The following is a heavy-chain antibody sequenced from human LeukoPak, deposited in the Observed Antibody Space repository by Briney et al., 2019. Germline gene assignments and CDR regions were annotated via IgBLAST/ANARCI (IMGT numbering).Heavy chain of an antibody. D-gene: IGHD3-22*01. V-gene: IGHV4-59*12. CDR2: IYYSGST. J-gene: IGHJ4*02. CDR3: ARGRSRDYYDSSGYYYRVPPDFDY. CDR1: GGSISSYY. Sequence: SETLSLTCTVSGGSISSYYWSWIRQPPGKGLEWIGYIYYSGSTNYNPSLKSRVTISVDTSKNQFSLKLNSVTAADTAVYYCARGRSRDYYDSSGYYYRVPPDFDYWGQGTLVTVSS.